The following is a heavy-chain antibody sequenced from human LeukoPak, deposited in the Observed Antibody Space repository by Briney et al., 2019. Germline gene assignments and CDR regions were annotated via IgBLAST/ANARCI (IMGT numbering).Heavy chain of an antibody. D-gene: IGHD5-18*01. CDR1: GGTFSSYA. CDR3: ARVSTAPPYYFDY. V-gene: IGHV1-69*04. J-gene: IGHJ4*02. CDR2: IIPILGIA. Sequence: GASVKVSCKASGGTFSSYAISWVRQAPGRGLEWMGRIIPILGIANYAQKFQGRVTITADKSTSTAYMELSSLRSEDTAVYYCARVSTAPPYYFDYWGQGTLVTVSS.